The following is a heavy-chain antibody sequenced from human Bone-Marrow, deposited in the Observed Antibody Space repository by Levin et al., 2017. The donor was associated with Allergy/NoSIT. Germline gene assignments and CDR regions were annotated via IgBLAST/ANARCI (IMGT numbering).Heavy chain of an antibody. CDR1: GFTFSSYA. V-gene: IGHV3-64*01. D-gene: IGHD3-22*01. J-gene: IGHJ4*02. CDR3: ARDNYYDSSGYLDS. CDR2: ISTNGDNT. Sequence: GGSLRLSCAASGFTFSSYAMHWVRQAPGKGLEYVSAISTNGDNTYYANSVKGRFTISRDNSKNTLYLQMGSLRAEDMALYYCARDNYYDSSGYLDSWGQGTLVTVSS.